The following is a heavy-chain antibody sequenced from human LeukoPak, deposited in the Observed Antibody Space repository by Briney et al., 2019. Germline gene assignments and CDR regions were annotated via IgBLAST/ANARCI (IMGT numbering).Heavy chain of an antibody. CDR2: ISGDGVST. D-gene: IGHD2-2*01. V-gene: IGHV3-23*01. CDR1: GFTFSTYA. J-gene: IGHJ4*02. Sequence: PGGSLRLSCAASGFTFSTYAMSWVRQAPGQGLEWVSSISGDGVSTYYAESVKGRFTTSRDNSKNTLYLQMSSLRAEDTAVYYCAKRPDCSTTNCFRFEYWGQGTLVTVSS. CDR3: AKRPDCSTTNCFRFEY.